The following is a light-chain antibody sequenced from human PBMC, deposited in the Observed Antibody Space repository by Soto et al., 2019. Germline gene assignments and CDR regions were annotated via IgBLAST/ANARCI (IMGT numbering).Light chain of an antibody. Sequence: EIVLTQSPGTLSLSPGERATLSFSASQSVSSSYLAWYQQKPGQAPRLLIYGASIRANDIPDRFSGSGSGTDFTLTISRLEPEDFAVYYCQQYGTSPYTFGQGTRLEIK. CDR3: QQYGTSPYT. J-gene: IGKJ5*01. CDR2: GAS. CDR1: QSVSSSY. V-gene: IGKV3-20*01.